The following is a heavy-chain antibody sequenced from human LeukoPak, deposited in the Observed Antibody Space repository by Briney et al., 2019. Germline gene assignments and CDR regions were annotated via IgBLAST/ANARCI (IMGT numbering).Heavy chain of an antibody. CDR1: GGSISSYY. V-gene: IGHV4-59*01. D-gene: IGHD4-17*01. J-gene: IGHJ5*02. Sequence: SETLSLTCTVSGGSISSYYWSWIRQPPGKGLEWIGYIYYSGSTNYNPSLKSRVTISVDMSKNQFSLKLSSVTAADTALYYCARGLGYGDYGRFDPWGQGTLVTVSS. CDR3: ARGLGYGDYGRFDP. CDR2: IYYSGST.